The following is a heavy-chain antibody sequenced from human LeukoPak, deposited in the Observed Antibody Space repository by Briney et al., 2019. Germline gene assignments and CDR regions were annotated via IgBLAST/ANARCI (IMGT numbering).Heavy chain of an antibody. D-gene: IGHD3-16*02. V-gene: IGHV1-69*13. J-gene: IGHJ4*02. Sequence: SVNVSCTASGGTFSIYAISWVRQAPGQGLEWMGGIIPIFGTANYAQKFQGRVTITADESTSTAYMELSSLRSEDTAVYYCAREASGGYHGGFEWGQGTLVTVSS. CDR1: GGTFSIYA. CDR2: IIPIFGTA. CDR3: AREASGGYHGGFE.